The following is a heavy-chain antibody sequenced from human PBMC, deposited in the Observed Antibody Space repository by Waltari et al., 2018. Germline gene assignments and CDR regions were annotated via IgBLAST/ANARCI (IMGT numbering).Heavy chain of an antibody. CDR3: AREVYRSGGH. J-gene: IGHJ4*02. V-gene: IGHV3-53*01. CDR2: LYSDGRT. Sequence: EMQLVESGGGLIQPWESLRLSCAASGFNVSRNYRSWCRQAPGEGLQWVSILYSDGRTFYADSVKGRFTISRDNSKNTVYLEMNSLRAEDTAMYYCAREVYRSGGHWGQGTLVTVSS. CDR1: GFNVSRNY. D-gene: IGHD6-19*01.